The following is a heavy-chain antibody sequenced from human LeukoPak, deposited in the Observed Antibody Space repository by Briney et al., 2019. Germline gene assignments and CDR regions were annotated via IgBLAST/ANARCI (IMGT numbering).Heavy chain of an antibody. D-gene: IGHD6-19*01. J-gene: IGHJ6*02. CDR1: GFTVSSYY. V-gene: IGHV3-53*01. CDR3: ARDPLSVTGTNERYDYYGFDV. Sequence: GGSLRLSCAASGFTVSSYYMSWVRQAPGKGLEWLSIIYSGGSTYYADSVKGRFTISRDDSKNTLYLQMNSLRPEDTAVYYCARDPLSVTGTNERYDYYGFDVWGQGTTVTASS. CDR2: IYSGGST.